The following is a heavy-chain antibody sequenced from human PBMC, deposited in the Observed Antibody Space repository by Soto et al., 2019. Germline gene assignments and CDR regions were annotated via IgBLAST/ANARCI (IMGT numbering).Heavy chain of an antibody. CDR1: GYSFTKYW. CDR2: IDPSDSYT. J-gene: IGHJ6*02. Sequence: GESLTISCKGSGYSFTKYWISWVRQMPGKGLEWMGRIDPSDSYTNYSPSFQGHVTISADKSISTAYLQWSSLKASDTAMYYCARVDYHHYGMDVWGQGTTVTVSS. V-gene: IGHV5-10-1*01. CDR3: ARVDYHHYGMDV.